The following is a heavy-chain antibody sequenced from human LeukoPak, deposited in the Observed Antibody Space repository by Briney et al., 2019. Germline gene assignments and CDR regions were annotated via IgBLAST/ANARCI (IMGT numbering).Heavy chain of an antibody. Sequence: GGSLRLSCAASGFTFDDYGMSWVRQAPGKGLEWVSGINWNGGSTGYADSVKGRFTISRDNAKNSLYLQMNSLRAEDTALYYCASSMVRGSYFDYWGQGTLVTVSS. J-gene: IGHJ4*02. V-gene: IGHV3-20*04. CDR3: ASSMVRGSYFDY. CDR1: GFTFDDYG. D-gene: IGHD3-10*01. CDR2: INWNGGST.